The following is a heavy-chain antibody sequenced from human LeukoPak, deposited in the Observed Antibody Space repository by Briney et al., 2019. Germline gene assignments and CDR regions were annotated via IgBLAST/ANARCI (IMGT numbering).Heavy chain of an antibody. CDR1: GGSISSSSYY. CDR2: IYYSGST. CDR3: ARAVEEMATIPAGNYFDY. D-gene: IGHD5-24*01. Sequence: SETLSLTCTVSGGSISSSSYYWGWIRQPPGKGLEWIGSIYYSGSTYYNPSLKSRVTISVDTSKNQFSLKLSSVTAADTAVYYCARAVEEMATIPAGNYFDYWGQGTLVTVSS. V-gene: IGHV4-39*01. J-gene: IGHJ4*02.